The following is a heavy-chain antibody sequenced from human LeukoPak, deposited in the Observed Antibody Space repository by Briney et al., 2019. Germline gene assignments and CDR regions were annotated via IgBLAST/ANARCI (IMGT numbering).Heavy chain of an antibody. D-gene: IGHD3-22*01. CDR2: ISYDGSNK. V-gene: IGHV3-30*18. CDR1: GFTFSSYG. CDR3: AKTYYYDSSAYYSGASDY. J-gene: IGHJ4*02. Sequence: GGSLRLSCAASGFTFSSYGMHWVRQAPGKGLEWVAVISYDGSNKYYADSVKGRFTISRDNSKNTLYLQMNSLRAEDTAVYYCAKTYYYDSSAYYSGASDYWGQGTLVTVSS.